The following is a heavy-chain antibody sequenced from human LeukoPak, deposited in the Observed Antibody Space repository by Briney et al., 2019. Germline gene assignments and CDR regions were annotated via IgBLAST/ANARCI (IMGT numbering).Heavy chain of an antibody. J-gene: IGHJ5*02. CDR3: ARHVSRPWFDP. CDR1: DGSISTNY. CDR2: IHYSAST. V-gene: IGHV4-59*08. Sequence: SETLSLTCTVSDGSISTNYWSWFRQPPGKGLEWISYIHYSASTDHNPSLKNRVTISLDASKNQFSLRLSSVTAADTAVYFCARHVSRPWFDPWGQGSLVTVSS.